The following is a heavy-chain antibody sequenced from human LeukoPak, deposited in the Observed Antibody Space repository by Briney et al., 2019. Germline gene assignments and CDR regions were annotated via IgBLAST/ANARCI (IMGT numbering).Heavy chain of an antibody. D-gene: IGHD6-13*01. Sequence: SVKVSCKASGGTFSSYAISWVRQAPGQGLEWMGGIIPIFGTANYAQKFQGRVTITADESTSTAYMELSSLRSEDTAVYYCARVPGNFRAGMGLEVDYWGQGTLVTVSS. CDR1: GGTFSSYA. V-gene: IGHV1-69*13. J-gene: IGHJ4*02. CDR2: IIPIFGTA. CDR3: ARVPGNFRAGMGLEVDY.